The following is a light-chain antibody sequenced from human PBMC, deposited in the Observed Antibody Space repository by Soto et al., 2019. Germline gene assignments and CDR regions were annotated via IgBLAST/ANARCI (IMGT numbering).Light chain of an antibody. J-gene: IGLJ1*01. CDR3: AAWDDSLNCFV. CDR2: TNN. Sequence: QSALTQPPSASGTPGQRVTISCSGSSSNVGSNAVNWYQQLPGTAPKLLIYTNNQRPSGVPDRFSGSKSGTSASLAISGLQSEDEADYSCAAWDDSLNCFVFGSGTKLTVL. CDR1: SSNVGSNA. V-gene: IGLV1-44*01.